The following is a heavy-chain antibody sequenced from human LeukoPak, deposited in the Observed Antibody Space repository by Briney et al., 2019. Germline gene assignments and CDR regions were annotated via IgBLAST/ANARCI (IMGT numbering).Heavy chain of an antibody. Sequence: SGGSLRLSCAASGFTISSYGMHWVRQAPGKGLEWAAVISYDGSNKYYADSVKGRFTISRDNSKNTLYLQMNSLRAEDTAVYYCASLPRIAAARGYHYYGMDVWGQGTTVTVS. V-gene: IGHV3-30*03. D-gene: IGHD6-13*01. CDR2: ISYDGSNK. CDR1: GFTISSYG. CDR3: ASLPRIAAARGYHYYGMDV. J-gene: IGHJ6*02.